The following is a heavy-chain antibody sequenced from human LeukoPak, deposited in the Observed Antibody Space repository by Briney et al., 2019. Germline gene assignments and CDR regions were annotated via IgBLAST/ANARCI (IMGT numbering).Heavy chain of an antibody. CDR1: GFTFSSYG. CDR2: ISGSGGST. V-gene: IGHV3-23*01. CDR3: ARARNTYYDILDYYFDY. D-gene: IGHD3-9*01. Sequence: GGSLRLSCAASGFTFSSYGMSWVRQAPGKGLEWVSAISGSGGSTYYADSVKGRFTISRDNAKNSLYLQMNSLRAEDTAVYYCARARNTYYDILDYYFDYWSQGTLITVSS. J-gene: IGHJ4*02.